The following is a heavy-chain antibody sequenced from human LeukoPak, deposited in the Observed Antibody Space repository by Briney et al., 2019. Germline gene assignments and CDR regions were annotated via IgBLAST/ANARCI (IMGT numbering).Heavy chain of an antibody. Sequence: PETLSLTCTVSGGSINNYYWNWIRQPAGKGLEWIGRIYTSGSTNYNPSLKSRVTMSVDTSKNQFSLKLTSVTAADTAVYYCARGGLKFDPWGQGTLVTVSS. J-gene: IGHJ5*02. CDR3: ARGGLKFDP. CDR2: IYTSGST. V-gene: IGHV4-4*07. CDR1: GGSINNYY.